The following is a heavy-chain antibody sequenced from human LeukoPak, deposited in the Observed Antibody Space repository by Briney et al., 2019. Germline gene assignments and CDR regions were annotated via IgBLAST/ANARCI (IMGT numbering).Heavy chain of an antibody. Sequence: PGGSLRLSCAASGFTFDDYGMSWVRQAPGKGLEWVSGINWNGGSTGYADSVKGRFTISRDNAKNSLYLQMNSLRAEDTALYYCPRDYCSSTSFGCYYGMDVWGQGTTVTVSS. CDR3: PRDYCSSTSFGCYYGMDV. D-gene: IGHD2-2*01. V-gene: IGHV3-20*04. J-gene: IGHJ6*02. CDR2: INWNGGST. CDR1: GFTFDDYG.